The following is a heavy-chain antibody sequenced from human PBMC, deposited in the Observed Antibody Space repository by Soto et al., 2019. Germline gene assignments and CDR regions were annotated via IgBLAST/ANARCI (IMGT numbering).Heavy chain of an antibody. CDR3: ARHGVYGDYY. CDR2: INHSGST. CDR1: GGSFSGYY. Sequence: PSETLSLTCAVYGGSFSGYYWSWIRQPPGKGLEWIGEINHSGSTNYNPSLKSRVTISVDTSKNQFSLKLSSVTAADTAVYYCARHGVYGDYYWGQGTLVTVSS. D-gene: IGHD4-17*01. J-gene: IGHJ4*02. V-gene: IGHV4-34*01.